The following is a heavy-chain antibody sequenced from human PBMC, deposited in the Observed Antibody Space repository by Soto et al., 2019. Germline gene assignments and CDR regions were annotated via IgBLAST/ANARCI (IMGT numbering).Heavy chain of an antibody. J-gene: IGHJ4*02. CDR2: INHSGST. CDR3: ARQRYFDPVFDY. CDR1: GGSFSGYY. D-gene: IGHD3-9*01. V-gene: IGHV4-34*01. Sequence: SETLSLTCAVYGGSFSGYYWSWIRQPPGKGLEWIGEINHSGSTNYNPSLKSRVTISVDTSKNQFSLKLSSVTAADTAVYYWARQRYFDPVFDYWGQGTLVTVSS.